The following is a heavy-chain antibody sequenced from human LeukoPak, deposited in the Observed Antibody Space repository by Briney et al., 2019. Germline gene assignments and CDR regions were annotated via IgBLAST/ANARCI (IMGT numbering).Heavy chain of an antibody. J-gene: IGHJ5*02. CDR2: IIPILGIA. D-gene: IGHD2-2*01. CDR1: GGTFSSYT. CDR3: ARVATLGYCSSTSCYWFDP. V-gene: IGHV1-69*02. Sequence: VASVKVSCKASGGTFSSYTISWVRQAPGRGLEWMGRIIPILGIANYAQKFQGRVTITADKSTSTAYMELSSLRSEDTAVYYCARVATLGYCSSTSCYWFDPWGQGTLVTVSS.